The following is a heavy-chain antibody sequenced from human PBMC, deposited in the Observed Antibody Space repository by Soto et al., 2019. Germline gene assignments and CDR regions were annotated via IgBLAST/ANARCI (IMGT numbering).Heavy chain of an antibody. CDR3: ARDGGSGTAVAGIQYSGMDV. D-gene: IGHD6-19*01. CDR1: GFTVSGNS. Sequence: EVQLVDSGGDLIQPGGSLRLSCGASGFTVSGNSLSWVRQAPGKGLEWDSYIYIDGSTYYADSVRGRFTLTRDNSKNTLYLQMNNLRGEDTAVYYCARDGGSGTAVAGIQYSGMDVWGQGTTVTVSS. V-gene: IGHV3-53*01. CDR2: IYIDGST. J-gene: IGHJ6*02.